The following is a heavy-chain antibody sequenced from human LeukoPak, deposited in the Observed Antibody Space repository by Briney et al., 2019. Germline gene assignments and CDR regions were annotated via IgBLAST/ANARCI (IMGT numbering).Heavy chain of an antibody. V-gene: IGHV3-11*04. Sequence: GGSLRLSCAASGHTFSDSYMSCIRQAPGKGLEWVSYISSGGNTIKYADSVKGRFTISRDNARNSLYLQINSLRAEDTAVCYCAKASLDFDNWGQGTLVTVSS. CDR2: ISSGGNTI. CDR3: AKASLDFDN. J-gene: IGHJ4*02. CDR1: GHTFSDSY.